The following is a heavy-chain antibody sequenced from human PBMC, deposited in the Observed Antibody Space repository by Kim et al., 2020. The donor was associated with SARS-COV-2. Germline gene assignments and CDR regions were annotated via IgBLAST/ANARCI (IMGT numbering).Heavy chain of an antibody. Sequence: SETLSLTCAVYGGSFSGYYWSWIRQPTGKGLEWIGEINHSGSTNYNPSLKSRVTISVDTSKNQSSLKLRSVTAADTAVYYCAREGRDAIFGVVIGGY. CDR3: AREGRDAIFGVVIGGY. J-gene: IGHJ4*03. V-gene: IGHV4-34*01. CDR1: GGSFSGYY. CDR2: INHSGST. D-gene: IGHD3-3*01.